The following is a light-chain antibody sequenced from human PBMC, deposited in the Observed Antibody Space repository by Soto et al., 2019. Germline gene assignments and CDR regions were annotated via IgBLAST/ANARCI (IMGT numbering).Light chain of an antibody. CDR1: QSISSY. CDR3: QQRYSTTPT. V-gene: IGKV1-39*01. CDR2: AAS. J-gene: IGKJ5*01. Sequence: DIPRTQSPSSLSASVGDRVTITCRASQSISSYLNWYQKKPGKAPKLLIYAASSLQSGVPSRFSGSGSGTDFNLTISSLQPEDFATYECQQRYSTTPTFGQGTRLEIK.